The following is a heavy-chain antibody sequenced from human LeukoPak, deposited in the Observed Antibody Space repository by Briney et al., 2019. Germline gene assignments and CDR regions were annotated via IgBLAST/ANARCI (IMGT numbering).Heavy chain of an antibody. J-gene: IGHJ4*02. CDR3: ARQGLYSSSSEPGFDY. V-gene: IGHV5-51*01. Sequence: GESLKISCKGSGNSFTSYWIGWVRQMPGKGLEWMGIIYPGDSDTRYSPSFQGQVTISADKSISTAYLQWSSLKASDTAMYYCARQGLYSSSSEPGFDYWGQGTLVTVSS. CDR2: IYPGDSDT. D-gene: IGHD6-6*01. CDR1: GNSFTSYW.